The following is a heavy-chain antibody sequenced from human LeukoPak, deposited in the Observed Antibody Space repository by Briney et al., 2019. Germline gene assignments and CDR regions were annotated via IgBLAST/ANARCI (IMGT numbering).Heavy chain of an antibody. V-gene: IGHV3-74*01. CDR1: GFSPGTDW. D-gene: IGHD2/OR15-2a*01. Sequence: GGSLRLSCAAPGFSPGTDWMNWVRQGLGKGLVWVSRINKDGSATSYADSVKGRFTISRDNAKNSLYLQMNSLRAEDTAVYYCAGRYYVLDYWGQGTLVTVSS. CDR3: AGRYYVLDY. CDR2: INKDGSAT. J-gene: IGHJ4*02.